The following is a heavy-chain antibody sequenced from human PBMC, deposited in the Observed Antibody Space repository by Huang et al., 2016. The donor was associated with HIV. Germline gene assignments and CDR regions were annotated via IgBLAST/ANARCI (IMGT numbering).Heavy chain of an antibody. CDR1: GFSFTHSW. Sequence: EVQLAQSGPEVKKPGESLKISCKGSGFSFTHSWIGWVRQMPGKGLEWMWIIYPGDSDTKYSPSFQVQVTISADKSISTAYLQWSSLKASDTAMYYCVRSTSGYYYRTDYWGQGTLVTVSS. CDR3: VRSTSGYYYRTDY. D-gene: IGHD3-22*01. V-gene: IGHV5-51*01. CDR2: IYPGDSDT. J-gene: IGHJ4*02.